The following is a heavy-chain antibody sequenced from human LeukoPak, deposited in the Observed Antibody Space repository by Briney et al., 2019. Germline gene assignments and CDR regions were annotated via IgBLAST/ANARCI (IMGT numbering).Heavy chain of an antibody. CDR2: IYHSGST. V-gene: IGHV4-30-2*01. CDR3: ARDSGSYSNWFDH. CDR1: GGSISSGGYS. Sequence: PSETLSLTCAVSGGSISSGGYSWSWLRQPPGKGLEWIGYIYHSGSTYYNPSLKSRVTISVDRSKNQFSLKLSSVTAADTAVYYCARDSGSYSNWFDHWGQGTLVTVSS. J-gene: IGHJ5*02. D-gene: IGHD3-10*01.